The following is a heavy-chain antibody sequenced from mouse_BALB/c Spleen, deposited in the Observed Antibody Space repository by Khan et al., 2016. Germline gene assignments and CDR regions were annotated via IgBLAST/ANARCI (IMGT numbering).Heavy chain of an antibody. Sequence: EVQLQESGGGLVQPGGSLKFSCAASGFDFSRYWMSWVRQAPGKGLEWIGEINPDSSTINYTPSLTDKFIISRDNAKNTLYLQMSKVRSEDTALYYCARGRWYGAMDYWGQGTSVTVSS. D-gene: IGHD2-1*01. V-gene: IGHV4-1*02. CDR3: ARGRWYGAMDY. J-gene: IGHJ4*01. CDR1: GFDFSRYW. CDR2: INPDSSTI.